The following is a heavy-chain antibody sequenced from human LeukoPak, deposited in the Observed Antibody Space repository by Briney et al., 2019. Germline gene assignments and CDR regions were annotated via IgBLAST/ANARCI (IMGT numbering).Heavy chain of an antibody. V-gene: IGHV3-11*04. D-gene: IGHD3-22*01. CDR3: ARVCGYYYDSSGSRTYYFDY. J-gene: IGHJ4*02. CDR2: ISSSGSTI. CDR1: GFTFSDYY. Sequence: GGSLRLSCAASGFTFSDYYMSWIRQAPGKGLEWVSYISSSGSTIYYADSVKGRFTISRDNAKNSLYLQMNSLRAEDTAVYYCARVCGYYYDSSGSRTYYFDYWGQGTLVTVSS.